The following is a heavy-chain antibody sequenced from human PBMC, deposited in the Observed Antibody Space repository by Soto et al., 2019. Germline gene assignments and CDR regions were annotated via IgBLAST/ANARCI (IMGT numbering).Heavy chain of an antibody. Sequence: QVQLMQSGAEVKKPGASLKVSCKASGDTFTDYYIHWVRQGPGQGLEWMGTVNPSGGHTTYAQHFLGRVTMTRDTSTSTLYMELTSLTSADTPIYLSAGGGHVVVVTAAFGYWGEGTLVSVAS. CDR3: AGGGHVVVVTAAFGY. CDR1: GDTFTDYY. CDR2: VNPSGGHT. V-gene: IGHV1-46*01. J-gene: IGHJ4*02. D-gene: IGHD2-21*02.